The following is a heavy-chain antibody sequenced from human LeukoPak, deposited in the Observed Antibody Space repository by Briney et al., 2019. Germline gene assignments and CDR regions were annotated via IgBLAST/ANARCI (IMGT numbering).Heavy chain of an antibody. J-gene: IGHJ4*02. V-gene: IGHV3-23*01. Sequence: GGSLRLSCAVSGFAFSNYAMSWVRQAPGKGLEWVSAISGSDGSTSYADSVKGRFTISRDNSKDTLYLQMNSLRAEDTAVYYCAKRLHSSNWYAAFGCWGQGTLVTVSS. CDR1: GFAFSNYA. CDR3: AKRLHSSNWYAAFGC. D-gene: IGHD6-13*01. CDR2: ISGSDGST.